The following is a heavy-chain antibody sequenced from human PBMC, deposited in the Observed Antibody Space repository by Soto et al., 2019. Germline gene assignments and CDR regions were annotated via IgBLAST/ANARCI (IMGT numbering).Heavy chain of an antibody. D-gene: IGHD3-16*01. V-gene: IGHV4-39*01. J-gene: IGHJ4*02. Sequence: QLRLQEAGPGLVKPSKTLSLTCTVSGGSISSSSYYWGWIRQPPGKGPEWIGAIYYNGNTYYNPSLKSRVTMSVDTSKNQFSLKLSSATAADTAMYYCARQTGVFGHYFDYWGQGTLVTVSS. CDR1: GGSISSSSYY. CDR2: IYYNGNT. CDR3: ARQTGVFGHYFDY.